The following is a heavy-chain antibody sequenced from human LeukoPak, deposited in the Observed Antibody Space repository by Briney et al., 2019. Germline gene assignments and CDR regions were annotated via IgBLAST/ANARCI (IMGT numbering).Heavy chain of an antibody. J-gene: IGHJ6*02. Sequence: SVKVSCKASGGTFSSYAISWVRQAPGQGLEWMGGIIPIFGTANYAQKFQGRVTITADESTSTAYMELSSLRSEDTAMYYCARVLGQDYYYGMDVWGQGTTVTVSS. CDR1: GGTFSSYA. CDR2: IIPIFGTA. CDR3: ARVLGQDYYYGMDV. D-gene: IGHD3-16*01. V-gene: IGHV1-69*13.